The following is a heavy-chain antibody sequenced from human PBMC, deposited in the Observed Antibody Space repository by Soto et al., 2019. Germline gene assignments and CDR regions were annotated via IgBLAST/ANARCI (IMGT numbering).Heavy chain of an antibody. J-gene: IGHJ4*02. CDR1: GGSVSNYT. D-gene: IGHD4-4*01. V-gene: IGHV1-69*08. CDR2: IIPILSRA. CDR3: AGDSAYSNYAFDY. Sequence: QVQLVQSGAEVKKPGSSVKVSCKASGGSVSNYTLSWVRQAPGQGLQWMGRIIPILSRANYAENFQGRLTIIADKSTSTAYMELSSLRSEDTAVYFCAGDSAYSNYAFDYWGQGTLVIVSS.